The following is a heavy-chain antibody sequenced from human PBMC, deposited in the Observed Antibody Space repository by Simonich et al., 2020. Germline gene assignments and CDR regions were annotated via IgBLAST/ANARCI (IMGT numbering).Heavy chain of an antibody. CDR1: GYTFTGYY. CDR3: ARARLYSSSHAFDI. Sequence: QVQLVQSGAEVKKPGASVKVSCKASGYTFTGYYMHWVRQAPGKGLEGRGWINPKSGGTKYAQKFQGRVTMTRDTSISTAYMELSRLRSDDTAVYYCARARLYSSSHAFDIWGQGTMVTVSS. V-gene: IGHV1-2*02. J-gene: IGHJ3*02. D-gene: IGHD6-6*01. CDR2: INPKSGGT.